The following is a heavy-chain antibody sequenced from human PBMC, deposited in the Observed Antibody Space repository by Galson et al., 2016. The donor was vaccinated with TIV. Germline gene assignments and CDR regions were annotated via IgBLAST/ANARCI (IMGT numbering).Heavy chain of an antibody. CDR1: GGIFSGYA. V-gene: IGHV1-69*13. CDR2: IISIFRTA. J-gene: IGHJ6*02. Sequence: SVKVSCKASGGIFSGYAINWVRQAPGQGLEWMGRIISIFRTANYAEKFQGRVTITADDSTNTVHKELSSLKSEDTAVYYCARRTDGHLYDYYGMDVWGQGTTVIFSS. CDR3: ARRTDGHLYDYYGMDV. D-gene: IGHD5-24*01.